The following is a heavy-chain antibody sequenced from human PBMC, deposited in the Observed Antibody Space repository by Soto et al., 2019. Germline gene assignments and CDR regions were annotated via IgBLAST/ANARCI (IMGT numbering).Heavy chain of an antibody. Sequence: EVHLLESGGGLVQPGGSLRLSCAASGFSFSDYSMTWVRQAPGRGLEWVSTLTPAGTTFYADSAKGRFTISRDNYRNTLSLHMYNLRAEDTARYYCAKRATTVPTPGNYFDCWGQGTLVTVSS. V-gene: IGHV3-23*01. CDR1: GFSFSDYS. CDR2: LTPAGTT. CDR3: AKRATTVPTPGNYFDC. J-gene: IGHJ4*02. D-gene: IGHD2-15*01.